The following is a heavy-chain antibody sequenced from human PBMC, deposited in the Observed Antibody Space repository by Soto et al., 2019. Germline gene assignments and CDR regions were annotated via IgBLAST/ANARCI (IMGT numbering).Heavy chain of an antibody. V-gene: IGHV3-66*01. J-gene: IGHJ4*02. Sequence: VQLVESGGGLVQPGGSLRLSCAGSGFTVSRNYMTWLRQTPGKGLEWVSVISAGGTTYYADSVKGRFMISRDISSIELSLHMEKLRVEDTAVYYCARGLHSESMYLSLAAYWGQGIVVGVSS. CDR2: ISAGGTT. CDR1: GFTVSRNY. D-gene: IGHD2-2*01. CDR3: ARGLHSESMYLSLAAY.